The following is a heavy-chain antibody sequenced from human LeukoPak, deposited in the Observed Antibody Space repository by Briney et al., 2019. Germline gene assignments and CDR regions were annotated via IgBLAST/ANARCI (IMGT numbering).Heavy chain of an antibody. J-gene: IGHJ4*02. D-gene: IGHD3-22*01. Sequence: ASVKVSCKASGYTFTGYYMHWVRQAPGQGLEWMGWINPNSGGTNYAQKFQGWVTMTRDTSISTAYMELSRLRSDDTAVYYCASVSMYDSSGYYDPLGYWGQGTLVTVSS. CDR3: ASVSMYDSSGYYDPLGY. CDR1: GYTFTGYY. V-gene: IGHV1-2*04. CDR2: INPNSGGT.